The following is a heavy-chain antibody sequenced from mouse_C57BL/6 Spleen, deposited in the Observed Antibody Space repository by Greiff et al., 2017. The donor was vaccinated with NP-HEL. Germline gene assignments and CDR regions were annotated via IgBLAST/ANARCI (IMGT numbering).Heavy chain of an antibody. Sequence: QVQLQQSGPELVKPGASVKLSCKASGYTFTSYDINWVKQRPGQGLEWIGWIYPRDGSTKYNEKFKGKATLTVDTSSSTAYMELHSLTSEDSAVYFCAREDYYGSEDWFAYWGQGTLVTVSA. CDR2: IYPRDGST. J-gene: IGHJ3*01. D-gene: IGHD1-1*01. CDR3: AREDYYGSEDWFAY. CDR1: GYTFTSYD. V-gene: IGHV1-85*01.